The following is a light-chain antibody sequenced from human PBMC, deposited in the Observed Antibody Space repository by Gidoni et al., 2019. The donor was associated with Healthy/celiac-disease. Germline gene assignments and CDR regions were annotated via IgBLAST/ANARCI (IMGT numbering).Light chain of an antibody. Sequence: DIKMTQSPSSLSASVGERVTITCRESQGIRNDLGCYQQKPGKAPKRRIYAASSLKSGVPSRFRGSGSCTEFTLTIISLQPEDFATYYCLQHNSYPRTFGQGTKVEIK. CDR2: AAS. CDR1: QGIRND. CDR3: LQHNSYPRT. V-gene: IGKV1-17*01. J-gene: IGKJ1*01.